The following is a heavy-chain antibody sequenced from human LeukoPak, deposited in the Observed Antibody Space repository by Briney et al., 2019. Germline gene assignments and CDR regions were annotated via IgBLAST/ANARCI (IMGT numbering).Heavy chain of an antibody. D-gene: IGHD6-19*01. J-gene: IGHJ4*02. V-gene: IGHV4-34*01. CDR1: GGSFSGYY. CDR2: INQSGST. CDR3: ATIDRSGWYWRY. Sequence: SETLSLTCAVYGGSFSGYYWSWMRQPPGEGLEWIGDINQSGSTTYNPSLKSRVTILVDTSKNQFSLELSSVTAADTAVYYCATIDRSGWYWRYWGQGTLVTVSS.